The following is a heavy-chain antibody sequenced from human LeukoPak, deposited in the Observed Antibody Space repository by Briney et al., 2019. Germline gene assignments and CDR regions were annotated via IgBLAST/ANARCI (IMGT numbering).Heavy chain of an antibody. CDR3: ARESSGGYYFDVFDI. D-gene: IGHD3-22*01. J-gene: IGHJ3*02. CDR1: GFIFSDYY. Sequence: GGSLRLSCTTSGFIFSDYYMSWIRQAPGKGLEWVSYISSSGSTMYYADSVKGRFTISRDNAKNSLYLQMNSLRAEDTAFYYCARESSGGYYFDVFDIWGQGTMVTVSS. V-gene: IGHV3-11*04. CDR2: ISSSGSTM.